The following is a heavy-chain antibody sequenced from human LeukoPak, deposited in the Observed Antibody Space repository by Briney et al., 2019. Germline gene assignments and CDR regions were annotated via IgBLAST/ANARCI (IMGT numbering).Heavy chain of an antibody. Sequence: GGSLRLSCAASGFTFSDYYMSWIRQAPGEGLEYISYIGSSGTTLFYADSVKGRFTISRDNAKNSLYLEMNNLRAEDTAVYYCARRRDYLDYWGQEPWSPSP. CDR3: ARRRDYLDY. CDR1: GFTFSDYY. V-gene: IGHV3-11*01. J-gene: IGHJ4*01. CDR2: IGSSGTTL.